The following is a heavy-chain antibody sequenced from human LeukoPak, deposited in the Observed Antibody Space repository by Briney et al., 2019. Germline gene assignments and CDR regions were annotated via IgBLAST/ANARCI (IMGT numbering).Heavy chain of an antibody. Sequence: GGSLRLSCEGSGFTFSNYWMGWVRQAPGKGLEWLANIKEDGSRKYYVDSVKGRFTISRDNAKKSLFLQMNSLRAEDTAVYYCARDGVTSSVDYWGQGTLVTVSS. CDR3: ARDGVTSSVDY. CDR2: IKEDGSRK. J-gene: IGHJ4*02. CDR1: GFTFSNYW. D-gene: IGHD2-21*02. V-gene: IGHV3-7*01.